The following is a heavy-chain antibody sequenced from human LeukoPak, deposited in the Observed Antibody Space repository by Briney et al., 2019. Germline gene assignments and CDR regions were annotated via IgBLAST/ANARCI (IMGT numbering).Heavy chain of an antibody. CDR3: ARGGCSSTSCYKGWFDP. D-gene: IGHD2-2*02. CDR2: IIPIFGTA. J-gene: IGHJ5*02. CDR1: GGTFSSYA. Sequence: GASVKVSCKASGGTFSSYAISWVRQAPGQGLEWMGAIIPIFGTANYAQKFQGRVTITTDESTSTAYMELSSLRSEDTAVYYCARGGCSSTSCYKGWFDPWGQGTLVTVSS. V-gene: IGHV1-69*05.